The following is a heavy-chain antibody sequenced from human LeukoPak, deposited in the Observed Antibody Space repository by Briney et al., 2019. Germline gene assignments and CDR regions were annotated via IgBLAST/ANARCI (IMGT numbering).Heavy chain of an antibody. CDR1: GFTFSSFE. J-gene: IGHJ4*02. Sequence: PGGAPRLSCAGSGFTFSSFEMSRGRRAPGKGLEGGLYISRESGSTISYADSVKGRFTISRDNAKNSLFLQMNNLRAEDTAVYYCAGGWSLYYFDSWGQGALVTVSS. CDR3: AGGWSLYYFDS. D-gene: IGHD3-16*01. V-gene: IGHV3-48*03. CDR2: ISRESGSTI.